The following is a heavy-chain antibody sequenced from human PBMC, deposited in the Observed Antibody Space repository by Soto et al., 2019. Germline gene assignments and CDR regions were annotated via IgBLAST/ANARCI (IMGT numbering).Heavy chain of an antibody. Sequence: QVQLVESGGGLVKPGGSLRLSCAASGFTFSAYYMSWIRQAPGKGLEWISYISSSGDTGNYADSGKGRFTVSRDNAKNSLYLQMNSLRGEDTAVYYCARDRGAVVGQFCDYWGQGTLVTVSS. J-gene: IGHJ4*02. V-gene: IGHV3-11*01. D-gene: IGHD6-19*01. CDR1: GFTFSAYY. CDR3: ARDRGAVVGQFCDY. CDR2: ISSSGDTG.